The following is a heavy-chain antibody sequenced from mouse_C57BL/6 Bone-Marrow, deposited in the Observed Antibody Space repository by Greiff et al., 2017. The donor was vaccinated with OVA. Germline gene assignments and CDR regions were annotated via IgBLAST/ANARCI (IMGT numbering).Heavy chain of an antibody. Sequence: EVMLVESGAELVRPGASVKLSCTASGFNIKDDYMHWVKQRPEQGLEWIGWIDPENGDTEYASKFQGKATITADTSSNTAYLQLSSLTSEDTAVYYCTTPYYFDYWGQGTTLTVSS. CDR2: IDPENGDT. CDR3: TTPYYFDY. CDR1: GFNIKDDY. V-gene: IGHV14-4*01. J-gene: IGHJ2*01.